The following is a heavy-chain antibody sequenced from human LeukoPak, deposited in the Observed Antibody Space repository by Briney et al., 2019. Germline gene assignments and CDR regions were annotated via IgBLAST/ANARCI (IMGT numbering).Heavy chain of an antibody. CDR2: IFSIFGTA. J-gene: IGHJ3*02. Sequence: SVKYSCKASLGTFSSYAISWVRPARGQGVEWMGRIFSIFGTANYAQKFQGRVTITEDKSTSTDYMELSSLRSEDTAVYYCARAVEMATIRVAFDIWGQGTMVTVSS. D-gene: IGHD5-24*01. CDR3: ARAVEMATIRVAFDI. V-gene: IGHV1-69*06. CDR1: LGTFSSYA.